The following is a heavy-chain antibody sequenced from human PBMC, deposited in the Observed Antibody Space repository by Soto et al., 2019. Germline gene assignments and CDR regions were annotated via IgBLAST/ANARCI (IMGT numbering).Heavy chain of an antibody. Sequence: QVQLVQSGAEVKKPGASVKVSCKVSGYTITELSMHWVRQAPGKGLEWMGGFDPEDGETIYAQKFQGRVTMTEDASTDPAYMELSSLRSEDTAVYYCATGYCSGGSCATYYYSMDVWGKGTTVTVSS. CDR1: GYTITELS. CDR2: FDPEDGET. D-gene: IGHD2-15*01. V-gene: IGHV1-24*01. CDR3: ATGYCSGGSCATYYYSMDV. J-gene: IGHJ6*03.